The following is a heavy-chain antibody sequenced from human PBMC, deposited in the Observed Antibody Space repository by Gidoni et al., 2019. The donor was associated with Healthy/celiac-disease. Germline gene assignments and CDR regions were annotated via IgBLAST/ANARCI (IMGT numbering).Heavy chain of an antibody. CDR3: AKDTAQYYYDSSAPLDY. D-gene: IGHD3-22*01. CDR1: GFTFSSYG. V-gene: IGHV3-30*18. J-gene: IGHJ4*02. CDR2: ISYDGGNK. Sequence: LVESGGGVVQPGRSLRLSCAASGFTFSSYGMHWVRQAPGKGLEWVAFISYDGGNKYYADSVKGRFTISRDNSKNTLYLQMNSLRADDTAVYYCAKDTAQYYYDSSAPLDYWGQGTLVTVSS.